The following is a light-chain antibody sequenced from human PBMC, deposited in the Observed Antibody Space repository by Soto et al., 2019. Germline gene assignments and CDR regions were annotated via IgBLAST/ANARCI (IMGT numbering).Light chain of an antibody. CDR3: SSYTNRNTLL. Sequence: QSVLTQPASVSGSPGQSITISCTGISSGGYNFVSWYQHHSGKAPKLMIYEVYNRPSGISDRFSGSRSGNTASLTISGLQPEDEADYYCSSYTNRNTLLFGGGTKLTVL. J-gene: IGLJ2*01. CDR2: EVY. CDR1: SSGGYNF. V-gene: IGLV2-14*01.